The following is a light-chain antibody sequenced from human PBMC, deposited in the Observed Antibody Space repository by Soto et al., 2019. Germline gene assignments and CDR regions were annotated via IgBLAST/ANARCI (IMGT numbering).Light chain of an antibody. V-gene: IGLV2-14*01. Sequence: QSALTQPASVSGSPGQSITISCTGTSSDIGGYNYVSWYQQHPGKAPKLMIYDXXXXXXXXXXXXXGSKSGSTASLTISXXXAEDEADYYCSSYTSSSTLVVLGGGTKVTVL. CDR3: SSYTSSSTLVV. CDR2: DXX. J-gene: IGLJ2*01. CDR1: SSDIGGYNY.